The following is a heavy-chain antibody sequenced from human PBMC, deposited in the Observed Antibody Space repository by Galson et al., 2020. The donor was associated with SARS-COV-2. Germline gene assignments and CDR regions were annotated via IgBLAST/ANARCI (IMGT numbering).Heavy chain of an antibody. CDR2: IYYSGST. D-gene: IGHD2-2*02. Sequence: SETLSLTCTVSGGSISSSSYYWGWIRQPPGKGLEWIGSIYYSGSTYYNPSLKSRVTISVDTSKNHFSLKLSSVTAADTAVYYCARHRVVVVPAAIRDAFDIWGQGTMVTVSS. V-gene: IGHV4-39*01. CDR3: ARHRVVVVPAAIRDAFDI. J-gene: IGHJ3*02. CDR1: GGSISSSSYY.